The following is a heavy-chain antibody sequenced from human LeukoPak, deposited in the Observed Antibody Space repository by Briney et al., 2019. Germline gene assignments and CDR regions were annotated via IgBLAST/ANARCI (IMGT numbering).Heavy chain of an antibody. CDR3: ARPTASRIY. Sequence: GESLKISCQGSGYSFNSYWIGWVRQMPGKGLEWMGIIFPGDSDTRYSPSLQGQVTLSADKSINTAYLQWSSLKASDTAMYYCARPTASRIYWGQGTLVTVSS. CDR1: GYSFNSYW. J-gene: IGHJ4*02. CDR2: IFPGDSDT. D-gene: IGHD6-6*01. V-gene: IGHV5-51*01.